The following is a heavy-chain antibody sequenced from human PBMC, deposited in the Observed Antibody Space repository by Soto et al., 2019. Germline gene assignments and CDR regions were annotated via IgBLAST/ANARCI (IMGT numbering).Heavy chain of an antibody. V-gene: IGHV3-48*02. CDR2: ISSSSSTI. J-gene: IGHJ6*02. CDR1: GFTFSSYS. D-gene: IGHD3-22*01. CDR3: ARKNTYYYDSSGRMDV. Sequence: SXXSLRLSCAASGFTFSSYSMHWVLQAPGKGLEWVSYISSSSSTIYYADSVKGRFTISRDNAKNSLYLQMNSLRDEDTAVYYCARKNTYYYDSSGRMDVWGQGTTVTVSS.